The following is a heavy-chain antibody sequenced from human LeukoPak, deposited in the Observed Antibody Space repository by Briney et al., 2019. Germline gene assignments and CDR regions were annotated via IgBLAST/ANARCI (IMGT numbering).Heavy chain of an antibody. CDR3: GRAMEVYQLLPDY. Sequence: PGGSLRLSCAASGFTFSSYGMHWVRQAPREGLEWVAVIWYDGSDKYYADSVKGRFTISRDNSNNTLHLQMNSLRAEDTAVYYCGRAMEVYQLLPDYWGQGTLVTVSS. J-gene: IGHJ4*02. CDR2: IWYDGSDK. V-gene: IGHV3-33*01. D-gene: IGHD2-2*01. CDR1: GFTFSSYG.